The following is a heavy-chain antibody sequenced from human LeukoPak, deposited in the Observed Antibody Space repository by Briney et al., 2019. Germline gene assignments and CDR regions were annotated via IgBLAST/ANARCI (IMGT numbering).Heavy chain of an antibody. Sequence: GGSLRPSCAASGIIFSSDAMSWVRQAPGKGLEWVSLITKSGDSSYYADSVKGRFTISRDNSKNTVYLQMNSLRAEDTAVYYCAKSNGWPNDAFDIWGQGTMVTVSS. CDR1: GIIFSSDA. V-gene: IGHV3-23*01. J-gene: IGHJ3*02. CDR3: AKSNGWPNDAFDI. CDR2: ITKSGDSS. D-gene: IGHD6-19*01.